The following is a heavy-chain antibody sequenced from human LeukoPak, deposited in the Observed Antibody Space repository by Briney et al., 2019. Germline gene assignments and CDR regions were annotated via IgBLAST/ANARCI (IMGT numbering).Heavy chain of an antibody. CDR2: ISNDGSNK. Sequence: PGGSLRLSCAASGFTFSSYAMHWVRQAPGKGLESVPVISNDGSNKYYADSVKGRFTIPRDNSKNTLYLQMNSLRGEDTAVYYCSRNIAGDYDFWSGYSYYFDYWGQGTLVTVSS. D-gene: IGHD3-3*01. CDR1: GFTFSSYA. CDR3: SRNIAGDYDFWSGYSYYFDY. J-gene: IGHJ4*02. V-gene: IGHV3-30*04.